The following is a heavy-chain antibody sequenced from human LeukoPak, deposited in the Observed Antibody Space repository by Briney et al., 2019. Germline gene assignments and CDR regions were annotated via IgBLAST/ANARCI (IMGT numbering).Heavy chain of an antibody. CDR2: ISWNSGSI. D-gene: IGHD2-2*01. CDR3: AKDIDAVVPADDAFDI. Sequence: PGRSLRLSCAASGFTFDDYAMHWVRQAPGKGLEWVSGISWNSGSIGYADSVKGRFTISRDNAKNSLYLQMNSLRAEDTALYYCAKDIDAVVPADDAFDIWGQGTMVTVSS. CDR1: GFTFDDYA. V-gene: IGHV3-9*01. J-gene: IGHJ3*02.